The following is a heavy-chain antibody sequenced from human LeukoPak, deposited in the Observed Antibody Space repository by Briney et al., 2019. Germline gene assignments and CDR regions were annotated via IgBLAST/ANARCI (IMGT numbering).Heavy chain of an antibody. D-gene: IGHD3-22*01. J-gene: IGHJ4*02. CDR3: AKDTSRYDSSGYFDY. CDR1: GFTFDDYA. V-gene: IGHV3-9*01. Sequence: GRSLRLSCAASGFTFDDYAMHWVRQAPGKSLEWVSGISWNSGSIGYADSVKGRFTISRDNAKNSLYLQMNSLRAEDTALYYCAKDTSRYDSSGYFDYWGQGTLVTVSS. CDR2: ISWNSGSI.